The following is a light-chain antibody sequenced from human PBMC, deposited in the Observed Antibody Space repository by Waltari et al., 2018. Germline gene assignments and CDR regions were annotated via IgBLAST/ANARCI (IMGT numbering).Light chain of an antibody. CDR1: SSDVGRYSYNY. Sequence: QSALTQPRSVSGSPGQSVTISCTGSSSDVGRYSYNYVSWFQQYPGKAPKLMIYDVNKRHSGVPDRFAGSKSGNTASLTISGLQAEDEADYYCCSYAGRYTFVFGTGTTVTV. J-gene: IGLJ1*01. V-gene: IGLV2-11*01. CDR3: CSYAGRYTFV. CDR2: DVN.